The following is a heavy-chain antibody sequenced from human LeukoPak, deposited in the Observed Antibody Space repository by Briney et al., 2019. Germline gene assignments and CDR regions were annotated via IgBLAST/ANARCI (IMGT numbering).Heavy chain of an antibody. CDR2: IYTSGST. Sequence: SETLSLTCTVSGGSISSYYWSWIRQPAGKGLEWIGRIYTSGSTNYNPSLKSRVTMSVDTSKNQFSLKLSSVTAADTAVYYCARVRELMGVDAFDIWGRGTMVTVSS. CDR3: ARVRELMGVDAFDI. V-gene: IGHV4-4*07. D-gene: IGHD1-26*01. J-gene: IGHJ3*02. CDR1: GGSISSYY.